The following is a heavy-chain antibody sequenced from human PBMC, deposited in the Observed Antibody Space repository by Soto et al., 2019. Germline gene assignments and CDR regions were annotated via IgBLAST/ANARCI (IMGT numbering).Heavy chain of an antibody. CDR1: GFTFSDYA. V-gene: IGHV3-30*18. D-gene: IGHD6-19*01. J-gene: IGHJ4*02. Sequence: VQLVESGGGVVQPGRSLRLSCAASGFTFSDYAMHWVRQAPGKGLEWVAVVSHDGRNTHYADSVKGRFTISRDSSKNTVSLEMTSRRAEDTAAYYCAKGGRQWLVTSDFNYWGQGALVTVSS. CDR3: AKGGRQWLVTSDFNY. CDR2: VSHDGRNT.